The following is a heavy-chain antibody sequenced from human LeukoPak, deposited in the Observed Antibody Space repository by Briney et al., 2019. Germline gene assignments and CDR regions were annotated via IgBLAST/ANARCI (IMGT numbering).Heavy chain of an antibody. D-gene: IGHD2-2*01. CDR3: ARGGSTPAAGDY. J-gene: IGHJ4*02. CDR2: MNPNSGNT. V-gene: IGHV1-8*01. Sequence: ASVTVSCKASGYTFTSYDINWVRQATGQGLEWMGWMNPNSGNTGYAQKFQGRVTMTRNTSISTAYMELSSLRSEDTAVYYCARGGSTPAAGDYWGRGTLVTVSS. CDR1: GYTFTSYD.